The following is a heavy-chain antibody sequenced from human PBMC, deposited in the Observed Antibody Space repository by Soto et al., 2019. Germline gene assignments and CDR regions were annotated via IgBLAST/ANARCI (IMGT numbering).Heavy chain of an antibody. CDR2: IYYSGST. CDR1: GGSISSGDYY. Sequence: SETLSLTCTFSGGSISSGDYYWSWIRQPPGKGLEWIGYIYYSGSTYYNPSLKSRVTISIDTSKNQFSLKLSSVTAADTAVYFCAREDWRLESLRHIDYWGQGTLVTVSS. D-gene: IGHD1-1*01. CDR3: AREDWRLESLRHIDY. J-gene: IGHJ4*02. V-gene: IGHV4-30-4*01.